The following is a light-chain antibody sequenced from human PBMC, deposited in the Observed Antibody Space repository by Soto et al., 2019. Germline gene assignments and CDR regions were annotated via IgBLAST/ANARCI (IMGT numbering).Light chain of an antibody. J-gene: IGKJ1*01. Sequence: EIVMAQSPATLSLSTGQRATLSCRASQSVSSKLALYQQRPGQAPRLLIYSASTRATGIPARLSGSGSGTEFTLTTSSLQSEEFAVSCCHQYNHWLTWTFGQGTKVYIK. CDR3: HQYNHWLTWT. V-gene: IGKV3-15*01. CDR1: QSVSSK. CDR2: SAS.